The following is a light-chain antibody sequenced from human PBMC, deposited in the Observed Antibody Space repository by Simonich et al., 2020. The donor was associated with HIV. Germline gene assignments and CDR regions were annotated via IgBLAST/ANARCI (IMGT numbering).Light chain of an antibody. CDR2: EDS. V-gene: IGLV2-23*01. J-gene: IGLJ2*01. Sequence: QSALTQPASVSGSPGQSITISCTGTSSDVGGYNYVSWYQQHPGKAPKLMIYEDSKRPSGVSNRFSGSKSGNTASLTISGLQADDEADYYCCSYAGTRTLVCGGGTKVIVL. CDR1: SSDVGGYNY. CDR3: CSYAGTRTLV.